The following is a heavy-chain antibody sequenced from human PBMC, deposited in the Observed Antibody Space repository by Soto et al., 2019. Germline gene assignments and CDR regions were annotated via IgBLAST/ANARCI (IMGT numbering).Heavy chain of an antibody. CDR3: ASFRNDGRAV. V-gene: IGHV5-10-1*01. J-gene: IGHJ6*04. Sequence: PGESLKMSCKGSGYSLTNYWINWVRQMPGKGLEWMGRIDASDSYTSYSPSFQGHVTISADKSISTAYLQLSSLKASHTAGTYRASFRNDGRAVWLKETTVTVSS. CDR2: IDASDSYT. D-gene: IGHD1-1*01. CDR1: GYSLTNYW.